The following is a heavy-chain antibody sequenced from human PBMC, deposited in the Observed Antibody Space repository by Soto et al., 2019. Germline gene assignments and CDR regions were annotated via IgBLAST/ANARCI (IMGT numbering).Heavy chain of an antibody. CDR2: ISAYNGNT. D-gene: IGHD3-10*01. Sequence: ASVKVSCKASGYTFTSYGISWVRQAPGQGLEWMGWISAYNGNTNYAQKLQGRVTMTTDTSTSTAYMELRSLRSDDTAVYYCARVLRRGYYGSGRDPHDAFDIWGQGTMVTVSS. V-gene: IGHV1-18*01. CDR1: GYTFTSYG. J-gene: IGHJ3*02. CDR3: ARVLRRGYYGSGRDPHDAFDI.